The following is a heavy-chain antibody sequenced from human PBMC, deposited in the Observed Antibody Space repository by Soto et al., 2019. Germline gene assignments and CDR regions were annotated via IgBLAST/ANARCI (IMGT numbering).Heavy chain of an antibody. D-gene: IGHD2-15*01. CDR1: GFTFSSYA. J-gene: IGHJ4*02. CDR3: AKDGEEGYCSGGSCYSGGY. Sequence: GGSLRLYCAASGFTFSSYAMSWVRQAPGKGLEWVSAISGGGGSTYYGDPAMGRLTISRDNSKNTLFLQMNSLRAEETAVYYCAKDGEEGYCSGGSCYSGGYWGQGTLVTVSS. CDR2: ISGGGGST. V-gene: IGHV3-23*01.